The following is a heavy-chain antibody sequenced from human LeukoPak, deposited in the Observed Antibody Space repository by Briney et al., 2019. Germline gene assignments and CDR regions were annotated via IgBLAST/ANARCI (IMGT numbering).Heavy chain of an antibody. J-gene: IGHJ4*02. CDR2: ISSSSSYI. CDR3: ARDPSYSSSGGY. V-gene: IGHV3-21*01. D-gene: IGHD6-6*01. CDR1: GFTFSSYS. Sequence: RTGGSLRLSCAASGFTFSSYSMNWVRQAPGKGLEWVSSISSSSSYIYYADSVKGRFTISRDNAKNSLYLQMNSLRAEDTVVYYCARDPSYSSSGGYWGQGTLVTVSS.